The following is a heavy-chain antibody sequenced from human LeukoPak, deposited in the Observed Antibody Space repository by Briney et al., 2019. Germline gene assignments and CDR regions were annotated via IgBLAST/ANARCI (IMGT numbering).Heavy chain of an antibody. J-gene: IGHJ6*03. V-gene: IGHV4-38-2*02. CDR1: DYSIRRGFY. CDR2: IYHSGST. Sequence: PSETLSLTCTVSDYSIRRGFYWGWIRQPPGKGLKWIGSIYHSGSTYYNPSLKSRVTISVDTSKNQFSLKLSSVTAADTAVYYCARSHPSKTYYMDVWGKGTTVTVSS. CDR3: ARSHPSKTYYMDV.